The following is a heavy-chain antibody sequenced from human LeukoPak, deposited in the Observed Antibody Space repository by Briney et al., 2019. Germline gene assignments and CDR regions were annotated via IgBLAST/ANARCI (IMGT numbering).Heavy chain of an antibody. CDR1: GGSFSGYY. CDR2: INHSGST. Sequence: SETLSLTCAVYGGSFSGYYWSWIRQPPGKGLEWIGEINHSGSTNYNPSLKSRVTISVDTSKNQFSLKLSPVTAADTAVYYCARGITMVRGAPAYWGQGTLVTVSS. V-gene: IGHV4-34*01. D-gene: IGHD3-10*01. J-gene: IGHJ4*02. CDR3: ARGITMVRGAPAY.